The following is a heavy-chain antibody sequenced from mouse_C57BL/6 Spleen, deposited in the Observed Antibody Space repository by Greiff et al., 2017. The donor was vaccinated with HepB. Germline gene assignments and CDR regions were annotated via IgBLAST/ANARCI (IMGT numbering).Heavy chain of an antibody. D-gene: IGHD1-1*01. Sequence: EVQVVESGGGLVKPGGSLKLSCAASGFTFSDYGMHWVRQAPEKGLEWVAYISSGSSTIYYADTVKGRFTISRDNAKNTLFLQMTSLRSEDTAMYYCARPGYYGSSYVAYCGQGTLVTVSA. V-gene: IGHV5-17*01. CDR3: ARPGYYGSSYVAY. CDR2: ISSGSSTI. CDR1: GFTFSDYG. J-gene: IGHJ3*01.